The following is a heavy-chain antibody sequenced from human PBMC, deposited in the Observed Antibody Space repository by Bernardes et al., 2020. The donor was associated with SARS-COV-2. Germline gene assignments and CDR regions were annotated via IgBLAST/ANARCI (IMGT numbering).Heavy chain of an antibody. Sequence: GGSLRLSGAASGFTVSNAWMSWVRQAPGMGLEWVGRIKSKTDGGTTDYAAPVKGRFTISRDDSKNTLYLQMNSLKTEDTAVYYCTTEEVVIPAALDYWGQGTLVTVSS. D-gene: IGHD2-2*01. J-gene: IGHJ4*02. CDR3: TTEEVVIPAALDY. CDR2: IKSKTDGGTT. V-gene: IGHV3-15*01. CDR1: GFTVSNAW.